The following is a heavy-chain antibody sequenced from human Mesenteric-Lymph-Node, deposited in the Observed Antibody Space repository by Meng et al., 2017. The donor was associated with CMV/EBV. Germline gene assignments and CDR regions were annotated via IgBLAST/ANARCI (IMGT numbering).Heavy chain of an antibody. CDR2: INHSGVP. J-gene: IGHJ4*02. CDR1: GGSFSGYY. Sequence: QPRQRGAGLLKPSETLSLTCAVYGGSFSGYYWSWIRQPPGKGLEWIGEINHSGVPNYNPSLKSRVTIPLDRSKNQFSLKLSSVTAEDTAVYYCARGSDIPVNNYWGQGTLVTVSS. CDR3: ARGSDIPVNNY. D-gene: IGHD2-15*01. V-gene: IGHV4-34*01.